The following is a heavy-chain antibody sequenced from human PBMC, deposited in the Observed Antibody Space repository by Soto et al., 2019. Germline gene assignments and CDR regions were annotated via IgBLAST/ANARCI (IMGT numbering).Heavy chain of an antibody. CDR3: ARSQGSSTSLEIYYYYYYGMDV. CDR2: IIPISGTA. Sequence: QVQLVQSGAEVKKPGSSVKVSCKASGGTFSSYAISWVRQAPGQGLEWMEGIIPISGTANYAQKFQGRVTITADESTSTAYMELSSLRSEDTAVYYCARSQGSSTSLEIYYYYYYGMDVWGQGTTVTVSS. V-gene: IGHV1-69*01. CDR1: GGTFSSYA. J-gene: IGHJ6*02. D-gene: IGHD2-2*01.